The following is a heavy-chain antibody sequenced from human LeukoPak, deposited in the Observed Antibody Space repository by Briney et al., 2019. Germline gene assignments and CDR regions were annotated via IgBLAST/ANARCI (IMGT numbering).Heavy chain of an antibody. D-gene: IGHD5-24*01. CDR1: GGTFSSYA. Sequence: SVKVSCKASGGTFSSYAISWVRQAPGQGLEWMGGIIPIFGTANYAQKFQGRVTITADESTSTAYMELSSLRSEDTAVYYCARGDPEMATIPYHFDYCGQGTLVTVSS. J-gene: IGHJ4*02. V-gene: IGHV1-69*01. CDR3: ARGDPEMATIPYHFDY. CDR2: IIPIFGTA.